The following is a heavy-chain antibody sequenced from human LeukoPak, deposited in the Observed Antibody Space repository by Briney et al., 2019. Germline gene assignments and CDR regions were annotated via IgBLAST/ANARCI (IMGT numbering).Heavy chain of an antibody. D-gene: IGHD4-17*01. Sequence: ASVKVSCTASGYTFTSYYMHWVRQAPGQGLEWMGIINPSGGSTSYAQKFQGRVTMTRDTSTSTVYMELSSLRSEDTAVYYCARDIYGDYGGVTLDYWGQGTLVTVSS. V-gene: IGHV1-46*01. CDR2: INPSGGST. CDR1: GYTFTSYY. J-gene: IGHJ4*02. CDR3: ARDIYGDYGGVTLDY.